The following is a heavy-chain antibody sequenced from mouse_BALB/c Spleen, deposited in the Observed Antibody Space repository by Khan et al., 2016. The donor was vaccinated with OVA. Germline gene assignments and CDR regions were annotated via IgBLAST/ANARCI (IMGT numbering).Heavy chain of an antibody. CDR3: TRDRIDY. V-gene: IGHV1-7*01. CDR2: INPTSGYT. Sequence: QVQLQQSGAELAKPGASVKMSCKASGYTFTTYWMHWVKQRPGQGLEWIGYINPTSGYTYYHEKFKDRATLSADKSSSTAYMQLSSLTSEDSAVYYCTRDRIDYWGQGTTLTVSA. J-gene: IGHJ2*01. CDR1: GYTFTTYW.